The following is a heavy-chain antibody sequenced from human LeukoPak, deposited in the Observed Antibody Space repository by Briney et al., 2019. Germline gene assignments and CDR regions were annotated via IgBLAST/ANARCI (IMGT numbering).Heavy chain of an antibody. J-gene: IGHJ4*02. CDR2: ISYDGSNK. D-gene: IGHD3-22*01. Sequence: GGSLRLSCAASGFTFSSYAMHWVRQAPGKGLEWVAVISYDGSNKYYADSVKGRFTISRDNSKNTLYLQMNSLRAEDTALYYCAREVSEGFDFWGQGTLVTVSS. V-gene: IGHV3-30-3*01. CDR3: AREVSEGFDF. CDR1: GFTFSSYA.